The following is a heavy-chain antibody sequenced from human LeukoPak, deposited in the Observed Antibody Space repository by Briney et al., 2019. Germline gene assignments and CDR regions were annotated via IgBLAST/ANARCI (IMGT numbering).Heavy chain of an antibody. CDR3: ARGTMVRGDENY. V-gene: IGHV1-8*01. D-gene: IGHD3-10*01. CDR2: MNTNSGNT. CDR1: GYIFTSYD. Sequence: ASVTVSCKSSGYIFTSYDINWLRQATGQGLEWMGWMNTNSGNTGYAQKLQGRVTMNRNTSISTAYMELSSLRSEDSAVYYCARGTMVRGDENYWDQGTLVTVSS. J-gene: IGHJ4*02.